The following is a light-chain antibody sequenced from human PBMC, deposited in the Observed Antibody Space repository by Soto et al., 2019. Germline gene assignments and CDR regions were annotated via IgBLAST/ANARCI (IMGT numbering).Light chain of an antibody. CDR2: EVS. V-gene: IGLV2-14*01. Sequence: QSALTQPASVSGSPGQSITISCTGSSSDIGGYNFVSWYQQHPGNVPKLLFYEVSARPSGVSTRFSASKSGNTASLTISGLQAEDEADYYCSSFTSNITWVFGGGTKLTVL. CDR3: SSFTSNITWV. J-gene: IGLJ3*02. CDR1: SSDIGGYNF.